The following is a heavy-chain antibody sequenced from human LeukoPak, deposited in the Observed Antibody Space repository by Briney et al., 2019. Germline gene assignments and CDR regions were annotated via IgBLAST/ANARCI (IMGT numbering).Heavy chain of an antibody. D-gene: IGHD3-10*01. CDR3: AKDLLVYDY. Sequence: GGSLRLSCAASGLTFSSHWMHWVRQAPGKGLVWVSRITNDGSSTTYADSVKGRFTISRDNSKNTLYLQMNSLRAEDTAIYYCAKDLLVYDYWGQGTLVTVSS. CDR2: ITNDGSST. V-gene: IGHV3-74*01. J-gene: IGHJ4*02. CDR1: GLTFSSHW.